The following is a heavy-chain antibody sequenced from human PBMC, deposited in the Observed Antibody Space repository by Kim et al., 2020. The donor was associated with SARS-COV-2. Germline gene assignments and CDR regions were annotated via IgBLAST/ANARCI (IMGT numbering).Heavy chain of an antibody. J-gene: IGHJ3*02. CDR3: ASTDWIHYGSGREAFDI. V-gene: IGHV4-31*02. D-gene: IGHD3-10*01. Sequence: LKSRVTISVDTSKNQFSLKLSSVTAADTAVYYCASTDWIHYGSGREAFDIWGQGTMVTVSS.